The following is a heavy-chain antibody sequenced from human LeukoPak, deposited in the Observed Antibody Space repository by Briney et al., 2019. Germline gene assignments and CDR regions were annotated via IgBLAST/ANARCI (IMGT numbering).Heavy chain of an antibody. Sequence: PSQTLSLTCAVSGGSISSGGYSWRWIRQPPGKGLEWIGYIYHSGSTYYNPSLKSRVTISVDRSKNQFSLKLSSVTAADTAVYYCARGQGARYYYYYGMDVWGQGTTVTVSS. CDR3: ARGQGARYYYYYGMDV. CDR2: IYHSGST. D-gene: IGHD3-16*01. CDR1: GGSISSGGYS. V-gene: IGHV4-30-2*01. J-gene: IGHJ6*02.